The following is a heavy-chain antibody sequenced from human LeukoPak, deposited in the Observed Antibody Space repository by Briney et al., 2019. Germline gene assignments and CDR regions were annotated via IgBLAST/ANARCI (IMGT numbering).Heavy chain of an antibody. V-gene: IGHV3-21*01. CDR1: GFTFSSYS. CDR3: AREILGELYFDF. D-gene: IGHD3-10*01. CDR2: ISGSSTYI. J-gene: IGHJ4*02. Sequence: GGSLRLSCAASGFTFSSYSMNWVRQAPGKGLEWVSSISGSSTYIYYADSVKGRFTISRDNAKNSLYLQMNSLRAEDTAVYYCAREILGELYFDFWGQGTLVTVSS.